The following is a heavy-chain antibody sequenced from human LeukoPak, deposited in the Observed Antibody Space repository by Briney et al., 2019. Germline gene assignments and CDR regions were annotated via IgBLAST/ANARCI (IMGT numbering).Heavy chain of an antibody. CDR3: AKGGPELSHFYFYMDV. V-gene: IGHV3-21*04. J-gene: IGHJ6*03. CDR2: ISSSSSYI. CDR1: GFTFDNYG. Sequence: GGSLRLSCAASGFTFDNYGMTWVRQVPGKGLEWVSSISSSSSYIYYADSVKGRFTISRDNAKNSLYLQMNSLRAEDTAVYYCAKGGPELSHFYFYMDVWGKGTTVSVSS. D-gene: IGHD1-7*01.